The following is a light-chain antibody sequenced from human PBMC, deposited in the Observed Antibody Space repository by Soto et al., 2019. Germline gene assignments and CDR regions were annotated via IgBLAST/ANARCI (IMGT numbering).Light chain of an antibody. Sequence: QSVLTQSPSASASLGASVKLTCTLSSGHSDYAIAWHQQRPEKGPRYLIKLNSDGSHSKGDGIPDRFSGSSSGAERYLTISSLQSEDEADYYCQTWGTGSVVFGGGPKVTVL. CDR3: QTWGTGSVV. V-gene: IGLV4-69*01. J-gene: IGLJ2*01. CDR1: SGHSDYA. CDR2: LNSDGSH.